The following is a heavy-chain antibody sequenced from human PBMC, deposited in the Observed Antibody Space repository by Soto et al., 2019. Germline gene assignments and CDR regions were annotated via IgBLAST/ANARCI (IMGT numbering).Heavy chain of an antibody. J-gene: IGHJ4*02. D-gene: IGHD5-18*01. CDR1: GFTFSNAW. CDR3: TTGNPTAMDVFDY. Sequence: SGGSLRLSCAASGFTFSNAWMSWVRQAPGKGLEWVGRIKSKTDGGTTDYAAPVKGRFTISRDDSKNTLYLQMNSLKTEDTAVYYCTTGNPTAMDVFDYWGQGTLVTVSS. CDR2: IKSKTDGGTT. V-gene: IGHV3-15*01.